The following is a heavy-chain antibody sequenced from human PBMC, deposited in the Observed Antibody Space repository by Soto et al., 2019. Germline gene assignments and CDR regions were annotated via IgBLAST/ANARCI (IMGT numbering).Heavy chain of an antibody. CDR2: ISGSGGST. J-gene: IGHJ4*02. V-gene: IGHV3-23*01. Sequence: VGSLRLSCAASGCTFSSYAMSWVRQAPGKGLEWVSAISGSGGSTYYADSVKGRFTISRDNSKNTLYLQMNSLRAEDTAVYYCAKVSGYYYYFDYWGQGTLVTVSS. CDR1: GCTFSSYA. CDR3: AKVSGYYYYFDY. D-gene: IGHD3-22*01.